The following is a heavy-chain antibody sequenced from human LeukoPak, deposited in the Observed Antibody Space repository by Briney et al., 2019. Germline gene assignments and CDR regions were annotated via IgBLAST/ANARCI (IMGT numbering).Heavy chain of an antibody. D-gene: IGHD2-21*02. CDR3: ARAYCGADCPRGWFDP. CDR1: GYTFTSYD. CDR2: IIPILDMA. V-gene: IGHV1-69*04. J-gene: IGHJ5*02. Sequence: GASVKVSCKASGYTFTSYDINWVRQATGQGLEWMGRIIPILDMANYAQKFQGRVTITADKSTSTAYMELSSLRSEDTAVYYRARAYCGADCPRGWFDPWGQGTLVTVSS.